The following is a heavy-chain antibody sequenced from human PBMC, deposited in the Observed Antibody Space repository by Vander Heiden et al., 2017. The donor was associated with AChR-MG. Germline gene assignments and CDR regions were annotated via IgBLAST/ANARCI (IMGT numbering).Heavy chain of an antibody. CDR1: GFTFRSYG. Sequence: QVQLVESGGGVVQPGRSLRLSCAASGFTFRSYGMHWVRQAPGKVLEWVAVIWYDGSNKYYADSVKGRFTISRDNSKNTLYLQMNSLRAEDTAVYYCARGVGRVAAAKNYYYGMDVWGQGTTVTVSS. CDR3: ARGVGRVAAAKNYYYGMDV. J-gene: IGHJ6*02. D-gene: IGHD6-13*01. V-gene: IGHV3-33*01. CDR2: IWYDGSNK.